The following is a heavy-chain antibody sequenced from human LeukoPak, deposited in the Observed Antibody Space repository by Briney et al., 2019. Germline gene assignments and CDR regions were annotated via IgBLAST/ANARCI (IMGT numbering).Heavy chain of an antibody. CDR1: GFTFSSYA. J-gene: IGHJ4*02. CDR2: ISGSGGST. D-gene: IGHD3-22*01. Sequence: PGGSLRLSCAASGFTFSSYAMSWVRQAPGKGLEWVSAISGSGGSTYYADSVKGRFTISRDNSKNTLYLQMNSLRAEDTAVYYCAKDLFYYDSSGANCCLDYWGQGTLVTVSS. CDR3: AKDLFYYDSSGANCCLDY. V-gene: IGHV3-23*01.